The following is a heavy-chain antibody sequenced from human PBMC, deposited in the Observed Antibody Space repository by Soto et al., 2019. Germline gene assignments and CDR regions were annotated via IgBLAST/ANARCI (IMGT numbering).Heavy chain of an antibody. CDR2: IYYSGST. Sequence: SETLSLTCTVSGGSISSSSHYWGWIRQPPGKGLEWIGSIYYSGSTYYNTSLKSRVTISVDTSKNQFSLKLSSVTAADTAVYYCARLIQDIVVVVAATRNCGWFDPWGQGTLVTVSS. D-gene: IGHD2-15*01. J-gene: IGHJ5*02. CDR3: ARLIQDIVVVVAATRNCGWFDP. CDR1: GGSISSSSHY. V-gene: IGHV4-39*01.